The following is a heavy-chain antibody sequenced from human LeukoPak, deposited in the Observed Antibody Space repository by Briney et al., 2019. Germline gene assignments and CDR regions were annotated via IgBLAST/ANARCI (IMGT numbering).Heavy chain of an antibody. CDR2: ITGSGGST. J-gene: IGHJ4*02. Sequence: GGSLRLSCAASRFTFSGYAMSWVRQAPGKGLEWVSTITGSGGSTFYADSVKGRFTISSDNSKNTLYLQMNSLRAEDTAVYYCAKHDYSSSLYYFDYWGQGTLVTVSS. D-gene: IGHD6-13*01. CDR1: RFTFSGYA. CDR3: AKHDYSSSLYYFDY. V-gene: IGHV3-23*01.